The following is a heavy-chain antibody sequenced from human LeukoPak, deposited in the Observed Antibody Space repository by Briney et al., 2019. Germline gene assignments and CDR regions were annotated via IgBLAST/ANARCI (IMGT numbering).Heavy chain of an antibody. V-gene: IGHV3-15*01. J-gene: IGHJ4*02. Sequence: GGSLRLSCAASGFNFIDAWMSWVRQAPGEGLEWVGRLKSNAAGGTTDYSAPVKGRFTISRDDSEKKVYLQMSSLQTEDTAMYFCSWEQNASFGRRLGLWGQGTLVTVAS. CDR1: GFNFIDAW. D-gene: IGHD1/OR15-1a*01. CDR2: LKSNAAGGTT. CDR3: SWEQNASFGRRLGL.